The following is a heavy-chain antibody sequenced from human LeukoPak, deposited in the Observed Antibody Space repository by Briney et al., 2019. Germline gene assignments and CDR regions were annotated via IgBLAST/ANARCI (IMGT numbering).Heavy chain of an antibody. CDR3: AIREAAAGTFDY. V-gene: IGHV4-59*01. CDR1: GGSISSYY. D-gene: IGHD6-13*01. CDR2: IYYSGST. Sequence: SETLSLTCTVSGGSISSYYWSWIRQPPGKGLEWIGYIYYSGSTNYNPSLKSRVTISVDTSKNQFSLRLSSVTAADTAVYCCAIREAAAGTFDYWGQGTLVTVSS. J-gene: IGHJ4*02.